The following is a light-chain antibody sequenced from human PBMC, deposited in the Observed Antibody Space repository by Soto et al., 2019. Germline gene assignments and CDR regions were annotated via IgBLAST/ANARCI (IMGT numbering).Light chain of an antibody. CDR3: CSYAGTNTWI. CDR2: DGS. V-gene: IGLV2-23*01. Sequence: QSALTQPASVSGSPGQSITISCTGTSTNVGSSNFVSWYQQYPGKAPRLVIYDGSKRPSGVSIRFSGSKSGNTASLTISGLQTEDEADYYCCSYAGTNTWIFVGGTKLTVL. CDR1: STNVGSSNF. J-gene: IGLJ2*01.